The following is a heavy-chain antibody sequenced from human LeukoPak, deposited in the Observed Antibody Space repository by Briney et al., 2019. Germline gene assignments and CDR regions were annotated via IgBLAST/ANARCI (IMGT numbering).Heavy chain of an antibody. CDR2: ISSSSSTI. J-gene: IGHJ6*02. CDR3: ARDRIWFGESSYYDGMDV. D-gene: IGHD3-10*01. Sequence: PGGSLRLSCAASVCTFCSYSMNWVRQAPWKRLEWILYISSSSSTIYYADSVKGRFTISRDNAKNSLYPQMNSLRDEDTAVYYCARDRIWFGESSYYDGMDVWGQGTTVTVSS. V-gene: IGHV3-48*02. CDR1: VCTFCSYS.